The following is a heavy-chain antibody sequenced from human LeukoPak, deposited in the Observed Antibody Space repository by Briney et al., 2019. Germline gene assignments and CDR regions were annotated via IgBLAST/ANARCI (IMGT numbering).Heavy chain of an antibody. CDR2: IYYNGDT. CDR1: GDSLSSHY. D-gene: IGHD3-10*01. V-gene: IGHV4-59*11. CDR3: ARGARGAYYFDC. J-gene: IGHJ4*02. Sequence: SETLSLTCGVSGDSLSSHYWSWIRQPPGKELEWIGYIYYNGDTNYNPSLKSRVTMSLDTSKNQFSLNLTSVTAADTAFYYCARGARGAYYFDCWSQGALVTVSS.